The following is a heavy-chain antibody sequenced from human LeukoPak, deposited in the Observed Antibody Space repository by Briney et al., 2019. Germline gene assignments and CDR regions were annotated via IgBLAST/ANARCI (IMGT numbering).Heavy chain of an antibody. J-gene: IGHJ4*02. CDR2: INTDGTVT. Sequence: GGSLRLSCADSGFTFSKYWMLWVRQAPGKGLESVSRINTDGTVTTYADSVKGRFTVSRDNADNTMFLQMNSVRDEDTAVYYCATKQWLAPPPDSWGQGTPVTVSS. CDR1: GFTFSKYW. V-gene: IGHV3-74*01. CDR3: ATKQWLAPPPDS. D-gene: IGHD6-19*01.